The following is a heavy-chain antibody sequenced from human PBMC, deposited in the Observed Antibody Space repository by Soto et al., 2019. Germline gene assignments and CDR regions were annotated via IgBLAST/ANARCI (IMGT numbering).Heavy chain of an antibody. V-gene: IGHV3-23*01. CDR2: ISGSGGST. CDR3: AKDFRVYCSSTSCYFDY. J-gene: IGHJ4*02. CDR1: GFTFSSYA. D-gene: IGHD2-2*01. Sequence: GGSLRLSCAASGFTFSSYAMSWVRQAPGKGLEWVSAISGSGGSTYYADSVKGRFTISRENSKNTLYLQMNSLRAEDTAVYYCAKDFRVYCSSTSCYFDYWGQGTLVTVSS.